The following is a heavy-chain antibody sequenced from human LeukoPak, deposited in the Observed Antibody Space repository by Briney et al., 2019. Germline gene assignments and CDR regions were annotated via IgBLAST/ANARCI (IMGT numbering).Heavy chain of an antibody. V-gene: IGHV4-38-2*02. Sequence: SETLSLTCTVSGYSISSDHYWGWIRQPPGKGLEWIGSIFRSGSTYYNPSLKSRVTISVDTSKNQFSLKVSSVTAADTAVYYCARLYGDYETPAFDIWGQGTMVTVSS. J-gene: IGHJ3*02. CDR3: ARLYGDYETPAFDI. CDR2: IFRSGST. D-gene: IGHD4-17*01. CDR1: GYSISSDHY.